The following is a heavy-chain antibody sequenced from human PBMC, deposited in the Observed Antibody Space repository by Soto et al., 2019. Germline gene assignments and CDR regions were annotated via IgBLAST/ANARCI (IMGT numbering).Heavy chain of an antibody. CDR2: ISGSGGST. J-gene: IGHJ6*02. CDR1: GFTFSSYA. V-gene: IGHV3-23*01. D-gene: IGHD3-22*01. Sequence: EVQLLESGGGLVQPGGSLRLSCAASGFTFSSYAMSWVRQAPGKGLEWVSAISGSGGSTYYADSVKGRFTISRDNSKNTLYLQMNSLRAEDTDVYYCAKVVLPQSMIVVVISHFTGGMDVWGQGTTVTVSS. CDR3: AKVVLPQSMIVVVISHFTGGMDV.